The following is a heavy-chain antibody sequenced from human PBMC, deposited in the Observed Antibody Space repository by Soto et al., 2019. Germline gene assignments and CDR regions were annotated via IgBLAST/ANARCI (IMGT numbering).Heavy chain of an antibody. Sequence: GGSLRLSCAASGFTFRSYGMHWVRQAPGKGLEWVAVIWNDGSERYYADSVKGRFTISRDNSKNTLDLQMNSLRAEDTAVYYCARCRAGVGYNIDVWGQGTTVTVS. CDR1: GFTFRSYG. D-gene: IGHD5-12*01. CDR2: IWNDGSER. J-gene: IGHJ6*02. V-gene: IGHV3-33*01. CDR3: ARCRAGVGYNIDV.